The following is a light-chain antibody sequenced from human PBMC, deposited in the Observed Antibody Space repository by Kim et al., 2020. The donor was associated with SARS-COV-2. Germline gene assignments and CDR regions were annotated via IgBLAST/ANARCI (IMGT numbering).Light chain of an antibody. CDR1: RNINTY. V-gene: IGKV3-11*01. CDR3: QQRSILLS. CDR2: DTS. Sequence: EVVLTQSPATLSLSPGERATLSCRASRNINTYVAWYQQKPGQAPRLLIYDTSSRATGIPARFSGSGSGTDFTLTISSLEPEDFAVYYCQQRSILLSFGGGTKVDIK. J-gene: IGKJ4*01.